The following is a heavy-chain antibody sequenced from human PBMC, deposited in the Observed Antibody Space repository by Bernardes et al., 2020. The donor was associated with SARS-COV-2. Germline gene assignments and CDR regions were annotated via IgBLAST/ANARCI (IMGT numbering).Heavy chain of an antibody. CDR1: GFNFTPYA. CDR2: ISGSGATT. D-gene: IGHD2-21*02. Sequence: GGALRLSCAASGFNFTPYAMSWGRPAPGKGLGWPSSISGSGATTNYADSVKGRFTTSRDNSRNTVSLQMNRLRAEDTAVYYCAKSLPCNGDCYSDYWGQGTLVTVSS. J-gene: IGHJ4*02. V-gene: IGHV3-23*01. CDR3: AKSLPCNGDCYSDY.